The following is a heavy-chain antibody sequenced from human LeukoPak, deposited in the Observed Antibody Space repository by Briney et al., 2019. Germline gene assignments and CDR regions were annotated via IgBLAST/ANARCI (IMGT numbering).Heavy chain of an antibody. J-gene: IGHJ4*02. D-gene: IGHD3-10*01. CDR2: IRSKAYGGTT. Sequence: GRSLRLSCTASGFTFGDYAMSWVRQAPGKGLEWVGFIRSKAYGGTTEYAASVKGRFTISRDDSKSIAYLQMNSLKTEDTAVYYCTRGGLALGLLWFGEFPEDYWGQGTLVTVSS. V-gene: IGHV3-49*04. CDR3: TRGGLALGLLWFGEFPEDY. CDR1: GFTFGDYA.